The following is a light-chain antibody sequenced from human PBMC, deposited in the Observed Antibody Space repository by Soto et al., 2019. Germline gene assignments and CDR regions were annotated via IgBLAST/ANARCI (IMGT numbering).Light chain of an antibody. J-gene: IGKJ4*01. V-gene: IGKV1-39*01. CDR1: QTIATY. Sequence: IEMTQAPASLSASVGDRVTITCRASQTIATYLNWFQHKSGRAPKLMIYTSSSVNSGVSSRFRGSGSGTDFTLTINDVQPEDSATYYCQQSYSSLVTFGGGTKVEIK. CDR2: TSS. CDR3: QQSYSSLVT.